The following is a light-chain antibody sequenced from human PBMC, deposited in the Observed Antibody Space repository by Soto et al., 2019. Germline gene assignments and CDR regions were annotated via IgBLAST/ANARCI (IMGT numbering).Light chain of an antibody. CDR1: SSDIGRYNF. Sequence: QSALTQPASMSGSPGQSITISCTGTSSDIGRYNFVSWYQHHPGKAPKLMIYEVTNRPSGVSNRFSGSKSGNTASLTISGPQAEDEADYYCSSYTDSTSLEVFGTGTKVTVL. CDR3: SSYTDSTSLEV. J-gene: IGLJ1*01. V-gene: IGLV2-14*01. CDR2: EVT.